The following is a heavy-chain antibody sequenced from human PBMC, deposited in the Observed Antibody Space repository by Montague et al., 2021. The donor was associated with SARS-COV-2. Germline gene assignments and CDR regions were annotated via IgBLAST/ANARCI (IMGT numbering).Heavy chain of an antibody. CDR1: GGSISSSSYY. Sequence: SETLSLTCTVSGGSISSSSYYWGWIRQPPGKGLEWIGSIYYSGSTYYNPSLKSRVTISVDTSKNQFSLKLGSVTAADTAVYYCARVGRQQLVRLSGMDVGGQGTTVTVSS. CDR2: IYYSGST. D-gene: IGHD6-13*01. J-gene: IGHJ6*02. V-gene: IGHV4-39*07. CDR3: ARVGRQQLVRLSGMDV.